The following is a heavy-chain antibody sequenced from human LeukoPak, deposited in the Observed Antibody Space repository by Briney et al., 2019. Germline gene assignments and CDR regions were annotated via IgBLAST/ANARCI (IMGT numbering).Heavy chain of an antibody. V-gene: IGHV3-30*18. Sequence: GGSLRLSCAASGFTFSGYWVTWVRQAPGKGLEWVAVISYDGSNKYYADSVKGRFTISRDNSKNTLYLQMNSLRAEDTAVYYCAKVSRSSSGEDYWGQGTLVTVSS. CDR3: AKVSRSSSGEDY. CDR1: GFTFSGYW. D-gene: IGHD6-13*01. CDR2: ISYDGSNK. J-gene: IGHJ4*02.